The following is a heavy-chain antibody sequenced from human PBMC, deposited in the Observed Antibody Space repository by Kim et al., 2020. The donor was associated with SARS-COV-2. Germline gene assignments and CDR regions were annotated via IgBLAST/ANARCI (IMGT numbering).Heavy chain of an antibody. CDR3: ARGGSGYSYGTKTKRRTDAFDI. Sequence: ASVKVSCKASGYTFTSYYMHWVRRAPGQGLEWMGIINPSGGSTSYAQKFQGRVTMTRDTSTSTVYMELSSLRSEDTAVYYCARGGSGYSYGTKTKRRTDAFDIWGQGTMVTVSS. CDR1: GYTFTSYY. V-gene: IGHV1-46*01. J-gene: IGHJ3*02. CDR2: INPSGGST. D-gene: IGHD5-18*01.